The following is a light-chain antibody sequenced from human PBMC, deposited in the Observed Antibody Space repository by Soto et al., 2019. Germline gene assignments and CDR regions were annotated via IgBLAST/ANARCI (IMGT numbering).Light chain of an antibody. Sequence: QSALTQPASVSGSPGQSITISCTGTSSDIGNYNLVSWYQQHPDKAPKLMIYEGSKRPSGVSNRFSGFKSGNAASLTLSGLQDEDAADYYCCSYAGGSTWVFGGGTKLTVL. CDR1: SSDIGNYNL. CDR3: CSYAGGSTWV. V-gene: IGLV2-23*01. J-gene: IGLJ2*01. CDR2: EGS.